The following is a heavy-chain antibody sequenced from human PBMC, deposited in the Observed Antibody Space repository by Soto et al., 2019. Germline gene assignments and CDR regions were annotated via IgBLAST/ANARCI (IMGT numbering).Heavy chain of an antibody. V-gene: IGHV3-66*01. Sequence: GGSLRLSCAASSFSVSGHYMSWVRQAPGKGLEWLSIIYSSGDTYFADSVKGRFSMSRDNSKNTVYLQMTSLRAEDTGVYYCARGLVRAFFDYWGQGTLVTVSS. CDR3: ARGLVRAFFDY. J-gene: IGHJ4*02. CDR1: SFSVSGHY. D-gene: IGHD3-10*01. CDR2: IYSSGDT.